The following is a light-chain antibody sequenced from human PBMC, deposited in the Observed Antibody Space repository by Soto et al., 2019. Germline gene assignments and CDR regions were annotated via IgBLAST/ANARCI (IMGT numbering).Light chain of an antibody. Sequence: DVQMTQSPSSLFASIGDRVTITCRASQTISNYLNWYRQKPGKAPELLIYAASSLHSGVPSRFSGSGSGTDFTLTISSLQPEDFATYSCQQSNFFPWTFGQGTKVDI. CDR1: QTISNY. CDR3: QQSNFFPWT. J-gene: IGKJ1*01. CDR2: AAS. V-gene: IGKV1-39*01.